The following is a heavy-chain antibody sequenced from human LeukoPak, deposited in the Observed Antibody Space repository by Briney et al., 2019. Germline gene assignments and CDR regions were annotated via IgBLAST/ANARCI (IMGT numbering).Heavy chain of an antibody. J-gene: IGHJ4*02. CDR2: IYTSGST. CDR1: GGSVSSYY. CDR3: ARVEVVRGPRPSYYFDY. D-gene: IGHD3-10*01. Sequence: SETLSLTCTVSGGSVSSYYWSWIRQPAGKGLEWIGRIYTSGSTNYNPSLKSRVTMSVEMSKNQFSLKLSSVTAADTAVYYCARVEVVRGPRPSYYFDYWGQGTLVTVSS. V-gene: IGHV4-4*07.